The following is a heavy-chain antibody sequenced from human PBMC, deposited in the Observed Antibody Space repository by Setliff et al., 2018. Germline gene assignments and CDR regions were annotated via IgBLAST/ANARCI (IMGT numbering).Heavy chain of an antibody. CDR1: GGPFSGYY. Sequence: SETLSLTCAVYGGPFSGYYWSWIRQPPGKGLEWIGEINHSGSTNYNPSLKSRVTISVDMSKNQFSLRLSSVTAADTAVYYCARGPPVNFGVVTPGYFEYWGQGNPVTVSS. D-gene: IGHD3-3*01. J-gene: IGHJ4*02. V-gene: IGHV4-34*01. CDR3: ARGPPVNFGVVTPGYFEY. CDR2: INHSGST.